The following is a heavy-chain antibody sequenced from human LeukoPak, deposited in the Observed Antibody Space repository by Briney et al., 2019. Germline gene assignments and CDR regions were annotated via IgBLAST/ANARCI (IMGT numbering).Heavy chain of an antibody. J-gene: IGHJ4*02. Sequence: GGSLRLSCAASGFTFSSYGMYWVRQAPGKGLEWVAAIRGSGGSTYYADSVKGRFTISRDNSKNTLYLQMNSLRAEDTAVYYCAKEKGLLWFGEPYFDYWGQGTLVTVSS. CDR2: IRGSGGST. CDR1: GFTFSSYG. D-gene: IGHD3-10*01. CDR3: AKEKGLLWFGEPYFDY. V-gene: IGHV3-23*01.